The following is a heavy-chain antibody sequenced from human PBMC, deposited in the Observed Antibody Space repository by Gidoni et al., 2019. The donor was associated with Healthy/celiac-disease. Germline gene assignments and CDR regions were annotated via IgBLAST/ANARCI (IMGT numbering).Heavy chain of an antibody. CDR2: ISGCGGST. CDR1: GFTFSSYA. Sequence: EVQLLESGGGLVQPGGSLSLSCAASGFTFSSYAMSWVRQAPGKGLEWVSAISGCGGSTYYADSVKGRFTISRDNSKNTLYLQMNSLRAEDTAVYYCAKDLRQWLAPIDYWGQGTLVTVSS. D-gene: IGHD6-19*01. V-gene: IGHV3-23*01. CDR3: AKDLRQWLAPIDY. J-gene: IGHJ4*02.